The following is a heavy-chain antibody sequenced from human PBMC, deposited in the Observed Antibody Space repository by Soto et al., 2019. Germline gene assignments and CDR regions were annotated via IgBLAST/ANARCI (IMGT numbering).Heavy chain of an antibody. Sequence: GGSLRLSCSASGFTFNTYNMNWVRQAPVKGLEWVSSISTSGTYVHYGDSVKGRFTISRDNAKNSLYLQMNSLRTEDTAVYYCARGNYGSGSNQYWYFDLWGRGTLVTVSS. D-gene: IGHD3-10*01. V-gene: IGHV3-21*01. CDR3: ARGNYGSGSNQYWYFDL. CDR2: ISTSGTYV. CDR1: GFTFNTYN. J-gene: IGHJ2*01.